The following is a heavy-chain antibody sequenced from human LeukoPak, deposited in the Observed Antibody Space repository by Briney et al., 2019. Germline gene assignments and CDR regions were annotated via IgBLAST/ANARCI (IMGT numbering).Heavy chain of an antibody. J-gene: IGHJ6*04. CDR3: AELGITMIGGV. CDR1: GFTFSYYY. Sequence: GGSLRLSCAASGFTFSYYYMSWIRQAPGKGLEWVSYISSSGNTIYYANSVKGRFTISRDNTKNSLYLQMNSLRAEDTAVYYCAELGITMIGGVWGKGTTVTISS. D-gene: IGHD3-10*02. CDR2: ISSSGNTI. V-gene: IGHV3-11*01.